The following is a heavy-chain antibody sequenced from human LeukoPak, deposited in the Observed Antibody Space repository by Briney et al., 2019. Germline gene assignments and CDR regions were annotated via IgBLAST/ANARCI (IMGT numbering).Heavy chain of an antibody. CDR1: GFTFSGST. Sequence: PGGSLRLSCVASGFTFSGSTMLWVRQASGKGLEWVGLIRSKTNSYATAYAASVNGRFTISRDDSKSTAYLQMNSLKTEDTAVYYCTTGPMITFGGVIVDYWGQGTLVTVSS. V-gene: IGHV3-73*01. CDR2: IRSKTNSYAT. CDR3: TTGPMITFGGVIVDY. D-gene: IGHD3-16*02. J-gene: IGHJ4*02.